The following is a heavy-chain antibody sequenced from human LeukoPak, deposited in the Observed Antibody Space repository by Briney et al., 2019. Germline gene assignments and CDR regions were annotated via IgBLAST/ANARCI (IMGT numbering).Heavy chain of an antibody. Sequence: AGGSLRLSCAASGFTFSSYEMNWVRQAPGKGLEWVSYISSSGSSIYYADSVKGRFTISRDNAKNSLYLQMNSLRVEDTAVYYCARMMAGRGFDYWGQGTLVTVSS. CDR2: ISSSGSSI. CDR3: ARMMAGRGFDY. D-gene: IGHD5-24*01. CDR1: GFTFSSYE. V-gene: IGHV3-48*03. J-gene: IGHJ4*02.